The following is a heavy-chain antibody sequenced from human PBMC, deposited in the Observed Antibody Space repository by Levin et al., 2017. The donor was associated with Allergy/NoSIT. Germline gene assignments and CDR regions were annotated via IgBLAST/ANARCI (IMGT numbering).Heavy chain of an antibody. CDR2: VFGGHNIT. Sequence: PGGSLRLSCAASGSSFSSYAMNWVRQAPGKGLEWVAGVFGGHNITYYADSVKGRFTISRDRSKNTLSLQMNRLRVEDTAVYYCAMTFDYWGPGTLVTVSS. CDR3: AMTFDY. J-gene: IGHJ4*02. CDR1: GSSFSSYA. V-gene: IGHV3-23*01.